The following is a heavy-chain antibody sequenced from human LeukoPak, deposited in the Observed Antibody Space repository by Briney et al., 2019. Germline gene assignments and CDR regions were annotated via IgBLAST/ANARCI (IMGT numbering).Heavy chain of an antibody. CDR1: GGSFSGYY. CDR3: ARNKVAARGAWAFDI. J-gene: IGHJ3*02. CDR2: INHSGST. V-gene: IGHV4-34*01. D-gene: IGHD6-6*01. Sequence: PSETLSLTCAVYGGSFSGYYWSWIRQPPGKGLEWIGEINHSGSTNYNPSLKSRVTISVDRSKNQFSLKLSSVTAADTAVYYCARNKVAARGAWAFDIWGQGTMVTVSS.